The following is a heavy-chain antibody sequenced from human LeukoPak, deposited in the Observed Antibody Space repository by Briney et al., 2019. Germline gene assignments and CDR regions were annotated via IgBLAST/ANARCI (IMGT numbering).Heavy chain of an antibody. J-gene: IGHJ4*02. CDR1: GFTFRSYE. CDR3: ARVRATHYFDS. D-gene: IGHD1-26*01. CDR2: ISSSGSTI. Sequence: GGSLRLSCAASGFTFRSYEMNWGRQAPGKGLEWVSYISSSGSTIYYAEFVKGRFTISRDNAKNSLYLQMNSLRAEDTAVYYCARVRATHYFDSWGQGTLVTVSS. V-gene: IGHV3-48*03.